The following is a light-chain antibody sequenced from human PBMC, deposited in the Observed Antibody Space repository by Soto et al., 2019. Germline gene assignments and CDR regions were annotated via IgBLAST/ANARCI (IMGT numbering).Light chain of an antibody. J-gene: IGLJ2*01. CDR1: SSDVGSRNF. Sequence: QSALTQPASVSGSPGQSITISCTGSSSDVGSRNFVSWYQQHPGKAPQFMIYEVNKRPPGISNRFSGSKSGNTASLTISGLQPEDEADYYCCSYAGTASFVFGGGTKLTVL. CDR2: EVN. CDR3: CSYAGTASFV. V-gene: IGLV2-23*02.